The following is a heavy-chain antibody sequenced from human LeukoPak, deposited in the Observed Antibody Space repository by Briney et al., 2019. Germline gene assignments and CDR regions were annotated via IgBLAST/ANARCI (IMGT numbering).Heavy chain of an antibody. Sequence: GESLKISLKCSGYSYNSYWIGWVRQMPGKGLEWMGIIYPGDSDTRYSPSFQGQVTISADKSISTAYLQWSSLKASYTAMYYCARLFVVDFWSGYYKVGTDPFDYWGQGTLVTVSS. CDR2: IYPGDSDT. CDR1: GYSYNSYW. V-gene: IGHV5-51*01. CDR3: ARLFVVDFWSGYYKVGTDPFDY. D-gene: IGHD3-3*01. J-gene: IGHJ4*02.